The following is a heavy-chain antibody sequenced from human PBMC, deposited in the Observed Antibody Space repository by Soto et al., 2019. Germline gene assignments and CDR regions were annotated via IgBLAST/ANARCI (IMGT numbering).Heavy chain of an antibody. D-gene: IGHD2-21*02. CDR3: ARDLWGYCGTDCYPLDV. CDR2: LYKAGST. V-gene: IGHV4-59*01. Sequence: QVRLQESGPGLVKPSETLSLTCTVSGGSISRYYWSWIRQPPGKGLEWIGYLYKAGSTIYNPSLKSRVTISVDMSQNQFSLNLNYVTAADTAVYYCARDLWGYCGTDCYPLDVWGQGTTVTVSS. CDR1: GGSISRYY. J-gene: IGHJ6*02.